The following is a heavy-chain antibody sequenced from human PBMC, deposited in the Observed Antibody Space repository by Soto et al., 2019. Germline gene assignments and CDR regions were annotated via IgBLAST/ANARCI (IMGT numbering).Heavy chain of an antibody. CDR1: GFTFSSYA. D-gene: IGHD3-16*01. CDR3: AKGLTWGSEFYYFGLDV. V-gene: IGHV3-23*01. CDR2: ISGSGGSA. Sequence: LRLSCAASGFTFSSYAMSWVRQAPGKGLEWVSAISGSGGSALYADSVKGRFTISRDNSQKTLYLHVNGLRAEDTAVYYCAKGLTWGSEFYYFGLDVWGQGTTVTVSS. J-gene: IGHJ6*02.